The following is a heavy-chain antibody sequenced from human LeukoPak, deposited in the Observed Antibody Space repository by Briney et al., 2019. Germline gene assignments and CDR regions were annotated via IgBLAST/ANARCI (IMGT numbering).Heavy chain of an antibody. Sequence: ASVKVSCKASGYTFTNYGISWVRQAPGQGLEWMGWISGYNGNTNYAQKFQGRVTMTTDTSTSTAYMDLRSLRSDDTAVYYCARNYRVATTRTPLFDYWGQGTLVTVSS. D-gene: IGHD5-12*01. V-gene: IGHV1-18*01. CDR1: GYTFTNYG. J-gene: IGHJ4*02. CDR3: ARNYRVATTRTPLFDY. CDR2: ISGYNGNT.